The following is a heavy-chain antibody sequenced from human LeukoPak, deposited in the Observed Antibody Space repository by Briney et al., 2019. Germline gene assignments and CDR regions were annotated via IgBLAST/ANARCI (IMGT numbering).Heavy chain of an antibody. CDR1: GGSISSYY. CDR3: ARHFLWFGELMAFDY. CDR2: IYYSGRT. D-gene: IGHD3-10*01. J-gene: IGHJ4*02. V-gene: IGHV4-59*08. Sequence: SETLSLTCTVSGGSISSYYWSWIRQPPGKGLEWIGYIYYSGRTNYTPSLKSRVTISVDTSKHQFSLKLSSVTAADTAVYYCARHFLWFGELMAFDYWGQGTLVTVSS.